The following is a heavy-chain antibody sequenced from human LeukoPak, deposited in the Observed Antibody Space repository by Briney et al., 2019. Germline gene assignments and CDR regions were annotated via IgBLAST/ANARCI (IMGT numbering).Heavy chain of an antibody. CDR1: GFTFSSYG. Sequence: GGSLRLSCAASGFTFSSYGMHWVRQAPGKGLEWVAVIWYDGSNKYYADSVKGRFTISRDNSKNTLYLQMNSLRAEDTAVYYCAKTYVYGSGSLIFDYWGQGTLVTVSS. V-gene: IGHV3-33*06. CDR3: AKTYVYGSGSLIFDY. CDR2: IWYDGSNK. J-gene: IGHJ4*02. D-gene: IGHD3-10*01.